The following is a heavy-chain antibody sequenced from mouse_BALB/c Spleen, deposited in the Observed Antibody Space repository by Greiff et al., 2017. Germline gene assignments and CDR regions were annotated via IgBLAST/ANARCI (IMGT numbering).Heavy chain of an antibody. CDR1: GYSITSDYA. CDR2: ISYSGST. CDR3: ATDGNYGAMDY. D-gene: IGHD2-1*01. Sequence: VQLKESGPGLVKPSQSLSLTCTVTGYSITSDYAWNWIRQFPGNKLEWMGYISYSGSTSYNPSLKSRISITRDTSKNQFFLQLNSVTTEDTATYYCATDGNYGAMDYWGQGTSVTVSS. V-gene: IGHV3-2*02. J-gene: IGHJ4*01.